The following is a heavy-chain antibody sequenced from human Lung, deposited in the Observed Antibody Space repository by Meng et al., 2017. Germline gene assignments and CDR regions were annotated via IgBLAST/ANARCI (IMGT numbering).Heavy chain of an antibody. CDR3: ARGPTTMAHDFDY. J-gene: IGHJ4*02. CDR1: GGSFSDYY. Sequence: HRWGAGLLKLSSTLSLSFVVSGGSFSDYYWSWIRQPPGKGLEWIGEINHSGSTNYNPSLESRATISVDTSQNNLSLKLSSVTAADSAVYYCARGPTTMAHDFDYWGQGTLVTVSS. CDR2: INHSGST. V-gene: IGHV4-34*01. D-gene: IGHD4-11*01.